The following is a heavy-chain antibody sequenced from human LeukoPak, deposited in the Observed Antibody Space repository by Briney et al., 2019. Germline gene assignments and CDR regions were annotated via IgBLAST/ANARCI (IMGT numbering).Heavy chain of an antibody. J-gene: IGHJ5*02. V-gene: IGHV1-8*02. CDR1: GYTFTSYD. CDR2: MNPNSGNT. CDR3: ARDVDTAEDWFDP. D-gene: IGHD5-18*01. Sequence: GASVKVSCKASGYTFTSYDINWVRQATGQGLEWMGWMNPNSGNTGYAQKFQGRVTMTRNTSISTAYMELSSLRSEDTAVYYCARDVDTAEDWFDPWGQGTLVTVSS.